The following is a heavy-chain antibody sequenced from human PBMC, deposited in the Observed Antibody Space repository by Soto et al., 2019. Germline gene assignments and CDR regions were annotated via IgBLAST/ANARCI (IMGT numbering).Heavy chain of an antibody. Sequence: SETLCFPCAIYVGSFSGYYWIWIRQPPGKGLEWIGEINHSGSTNYNPSLKSRVTISVDTSKNQFSLKLSSVTAADTAGYYCARQRYYYYGSGSTWGMDVWGQGTPVTVSS. CDR1: VGSFSGYY. V-gene: IGHV4-34*01. J-gene: IGHJ6*01. CDR2: INHSGST. D-gene: IGHD3-10*01. CDR3: ARQRYYYYGSGSTWGMDV.